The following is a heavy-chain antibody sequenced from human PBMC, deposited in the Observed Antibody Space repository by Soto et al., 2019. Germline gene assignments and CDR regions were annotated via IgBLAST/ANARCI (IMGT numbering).Heavy chain of an antibody. J-gene: IGHJ3*01. D-gene: IGHD5-12*01. CDR1: GYNFTVYY. V-gene: IGHV1-2*02. CDR3: ASRSRADYHDYSCYPYM. Sequence: GDSVKVSCEASGYNFTVYYIHWVRQAPGQGLEWMGWINPNSGGTNYAQKFQGRVTMTRDTSISTAYMELSRLRSDDTAVYYCASRSRADYHDYSCYPYMWGEGT. CDR2: INPNSGGT.